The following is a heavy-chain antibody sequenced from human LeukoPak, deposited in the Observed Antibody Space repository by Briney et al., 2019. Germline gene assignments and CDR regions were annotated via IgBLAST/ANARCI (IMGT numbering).Heavy chain of an antibody. D-gene: IGHD3-10*01. CDR2: IYSGGDT. CDR3: ARDLVTMVRGVSNGMDV. V-gene: IGHV3-66*01. CDR1: GFFVSNNY. Sequence: GGSLRLSCAASGFFVSNNYMSWVRQAPGKGLEWVSVIYSGGDTYYADSVKGRFTISRDNSKNTLYLQMNSLRAEDTAVYYCARDLVTMVRGVSNGMDVWGQGTTVTVSS. J-gene: IGHJ6*02.